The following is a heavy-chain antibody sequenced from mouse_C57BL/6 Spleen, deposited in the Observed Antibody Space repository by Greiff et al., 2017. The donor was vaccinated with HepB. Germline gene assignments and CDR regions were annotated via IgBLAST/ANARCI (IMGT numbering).Heavy chain of an antibody. CDR2: IYPGDGDT. Sequence: VKLMESGPELVKPGASVTISCKASGYAFSSSWMNWVKQRPGKGLEWIGRIYPGDGDTHYNGKFKGKATLTADKSSSTAYMQLSSLTSEDSAVYFCARGGGYDYDRVFDYWGQGTTLTVSS. D-gene: IGHD2-4*01. J-gene: IGHJ2*01. CDR1: GYAFSSSW. CDR3: ARGGGYDYDRVFDY. V-gene: IGHV1-82*01.